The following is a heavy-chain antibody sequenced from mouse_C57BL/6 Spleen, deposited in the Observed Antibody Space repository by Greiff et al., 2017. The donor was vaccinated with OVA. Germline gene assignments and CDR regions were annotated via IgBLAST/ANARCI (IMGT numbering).Heavy chain of an antibody. CDR2: IDPEDGDT. CDR1: GFNIKDYY. CDR3: TTRYGSSPAWFAY. Sequence: SGAELVRPGASVKLSCTASGFNIKDYYMHWVKQRPEQGLEWIGRIDPEDGDTEYATKFQGKATMTADTSSNTAYLQLSSLTSEDTAVYYCTTRYGSSPAWFAYWGQGTLVTVSA. J-gene: IGHJ3*01. V-gene: IGHV14-1*01. D-gene: IGHD1-1*01.